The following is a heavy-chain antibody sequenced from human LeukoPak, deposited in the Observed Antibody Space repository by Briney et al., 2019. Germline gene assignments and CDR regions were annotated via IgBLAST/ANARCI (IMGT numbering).Heavy chain of an antibody. Sequence: SETLSLTCAVYGGSFSGYYWSWIRRPPGKGLEWIGEMHYSGATNYNPSLKSRATTSADTPKNQFSLRLSSVTAADTAVYYCARGRLEVYTFDIWGQGTMVTVSS. J-gene: IGHJ3*02. D-gene: IGHD2-8*02. CDR2: MHYSGAT. CDR3: ARGRLEVYTFDI. CDR1: GGSFSGYY. V-gene: IGHV4-34*01.